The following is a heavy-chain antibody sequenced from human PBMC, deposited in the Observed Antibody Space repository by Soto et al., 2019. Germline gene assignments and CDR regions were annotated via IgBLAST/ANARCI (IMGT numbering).Heavy chain of an antibody. V-gene: IGHV3-23*01. CDR3: AAPRVAVPHTRYFDP. CDR2: IGSGSRGT. J-gene: IGHJ5*02. D-gene: IGHD6-19*01. Sequence: EAQLLESGGGLVQPGGSLRLSCAASGFAFSNFAMSWVRQAPGKGLEWVSAIGSGSRGTHYAESVEDRFTISRDESKNMLYLQLNSLTAAYTAVYYCAAPRVAVPHTRYFDPWGQGTPVTVSP. CDR1: GFAFSNFA.